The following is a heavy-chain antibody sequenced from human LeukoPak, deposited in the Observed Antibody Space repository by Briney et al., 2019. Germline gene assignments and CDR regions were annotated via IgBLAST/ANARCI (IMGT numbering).Heavy chain of an antibody. V-gene: IGHV4-39*01. Sequence: SETLSLTCTVSGGSISSSSYYWGWIRQPPGKGLEWIGSIYYSGSTYYNPSLKSRVTISVDTSKNQFSLKLSSVTAADTAVYHCARRIVGATHDYWGQGTLVTVSS. CDR2: IYYSGST. J-gene: IGHJ4*02. CDR3: ARRIVGATHDY. D-gene: IGHD1-26*01. CDR1: GGSISSSSYY.